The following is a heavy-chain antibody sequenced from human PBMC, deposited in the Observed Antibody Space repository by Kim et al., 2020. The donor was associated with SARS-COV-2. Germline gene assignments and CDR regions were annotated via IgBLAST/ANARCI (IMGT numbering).Heavy chain of an antibody. D-gene: IGHD3-10*01. CDR2: ISGSGGST. CDR3: AKDLRVYGSGTNNWFDP. J-gene: IGHJ5*02. Sequence: GGSLRLSCAASGFTFSSYAMSWVRQAPGKGLEWVSAISGSGGSTYYADSVKGRFTIARDNSKNTLYLQMHSLRAVDTAVYFCAKDLRVYGSGTNNWFDPWGQGTLVTVSS. V-gene: IGHV3-23*01. CDR1: GFTFSSYA.